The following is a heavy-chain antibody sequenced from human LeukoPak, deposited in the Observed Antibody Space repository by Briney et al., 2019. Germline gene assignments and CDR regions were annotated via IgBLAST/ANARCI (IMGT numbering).Heavy chain of an antibody. V-gene: IGHV3-43*01. D-gene: IGHD2-15*01. Sequence: PGGSLRLSCAASGFTFDDYTMHWVRQAPGKGVEGVSLISWDGGSTYYADSVKGGFTISRDNSKNSLYLQMNSLRTEDTALYYCAKGKDGYFDYWGQGTLVTVSS. CDR3: AKGKDGYFDY. J-gene: IGHJ4*02. CDR2: ISWDGGST. CDR1: GFTFDDYT.